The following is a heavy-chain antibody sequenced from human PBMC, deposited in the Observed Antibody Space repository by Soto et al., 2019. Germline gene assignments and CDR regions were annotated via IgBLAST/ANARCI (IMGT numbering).Heavy chain of an antibody. CDR3: ARHYGGRCAY. CDR2: IYPGDSDT. Sequence: GESLKISCKGSGYRFSDYWIGWVRQTPGKGLEWMGIIYPGDSDTRYSPSFQGQVTISADKSINTAYLQWSSLKASDTAMYYCARHYGGRCAYWGQGTLVTVSS. J-gene: IGHJ4*02. V-gene: IGHV5-51*01. D-gene: IGHD2-15*01. CDR1: GYRFSDYW.